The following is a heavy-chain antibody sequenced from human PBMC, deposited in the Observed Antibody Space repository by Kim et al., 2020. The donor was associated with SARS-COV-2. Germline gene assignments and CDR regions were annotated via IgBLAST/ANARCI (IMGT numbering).Heavy chain of an antibody. V-gene: IGHV3-74*01. CDR3: ASRIYTSFDS. J-gene: IGHJ4*02. Sequence: TTYADSVEGRFTVSRDNAKNTLYLQMNSLRAEDTAMYYCASRIYTSFDSWGQGTLVTVSS. CDR2: T.